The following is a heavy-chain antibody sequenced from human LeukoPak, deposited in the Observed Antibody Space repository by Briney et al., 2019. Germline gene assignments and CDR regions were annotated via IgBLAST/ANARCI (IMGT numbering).Heavy chain of an antibody. CDR3: ARTSWNDVPYLDY. J-gene: IGHJ4*02. CDR2: ITASGDST. Sequence: GGSLRLSCAASGFPFSDYVMIWVRQPPGKGLEWVSGITASGDSTFYGDSVKGRFTISRDNAKNSLYLQMNSLRAEDTAVYYCARTSWNDVPYLDYWGQGTLVTVSS. CDR1: GFPFSDYV. D-gene: IGHD1-1*01. V-gene: IGHV3-23*01.